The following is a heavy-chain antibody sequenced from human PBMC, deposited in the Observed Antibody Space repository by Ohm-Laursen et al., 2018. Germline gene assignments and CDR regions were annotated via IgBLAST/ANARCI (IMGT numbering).Heavy chain of an antibody. D-gene: IGHD6-13*01. J-gene: IGHJ4*02. CDR2: ITSDGTST. CDR3: ASPRLAAAGINYDY. CDR1: GFTLNSHW. Sequence: SLRLSCTASGFTLNSHWMHWVRQGPGEGLVWVSRITSDGTSTAYADSVRGRFTISRDTAKNTLYLQMNSLRAEDTAVYYCASPRLAAAGINYDYWGQGTLVTVSS. V-gene: IGHV3-74*01.